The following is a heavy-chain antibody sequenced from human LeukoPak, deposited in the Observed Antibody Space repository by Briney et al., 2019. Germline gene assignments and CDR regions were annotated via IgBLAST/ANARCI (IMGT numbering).Heavy chain of an antibody. Sequence: PSETLSLTCTVSGGSISSGSYYWSWIRQPPGKGLEWIGEINHSGSTNYNPSLKSRVTMSVDTSKNQFSLKLSSVTAADTAVYYCARVFPGIDAFDIWGQGTMVTVSS. V-gene: IGHV4-39*07. J-gene: IGHJ3*02. CDR1: GGSISSGSYY. CDR2: INHSGST. CDR3: ARVFPGIDAFDI. D-gene: IGHD3-10*01.